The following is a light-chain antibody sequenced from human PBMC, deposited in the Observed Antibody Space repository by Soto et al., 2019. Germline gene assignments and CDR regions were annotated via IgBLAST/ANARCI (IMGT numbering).Light chain of an antibody. V-gene: IGKV3-11*01. CDR3: QQRSNWPPSIT. Sequence: EIVLTQSPVTLSLSPGERATLSCRASQSVSSYLAWYQQKPGQAPRLLIYDASNRATGIPARFSGSGSGTDFTLTISSLEPEDFAVYYCQQRSNWPPSITFCQGTRLEIK. J-gene: IGKJ5*01. CDR1: QSVSSY. CDR2: DAS.